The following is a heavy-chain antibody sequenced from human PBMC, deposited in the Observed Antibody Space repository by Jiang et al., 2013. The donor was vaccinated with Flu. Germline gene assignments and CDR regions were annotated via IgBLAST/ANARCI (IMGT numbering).Heavy chain of an antibody. J-gene: IGHJ4*02. CDR2: DDK. Sequence: DDKYYSTSLKTRLTISKDTSKNQVVLTMTNMDPVDTATYYCARTYTRRWLQLDDWGQGTLVTVSS. V-gene: IGHV2-70*01. CDR3: ARTYTRRWLQLDD. D-gene: IGHD5-24*01.